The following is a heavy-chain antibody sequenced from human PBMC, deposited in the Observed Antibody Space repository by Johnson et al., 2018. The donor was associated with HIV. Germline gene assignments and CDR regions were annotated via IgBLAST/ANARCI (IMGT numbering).Heavy chain of an antibody. Sequence: QVQLVESGGGVVQPGRSLRLSCAASGFTFSTYAMHWVRQAPGKGLEWVAVISYDGSDTYYADSVKGRLTISRDSSKNTLYLQMNSLIAEDTAVYYCARDTGERQPAYLYAFDIWGQGTMVTVSS. J-gene: IGHJ3*02. CDR3: ARDTGERQPAYLYAFDI. V-gene: IGHV3-30*04. CDR1: GFTFSTYA. CDR2: ISYDGSDT. D-gene: IGHD1-1*01.